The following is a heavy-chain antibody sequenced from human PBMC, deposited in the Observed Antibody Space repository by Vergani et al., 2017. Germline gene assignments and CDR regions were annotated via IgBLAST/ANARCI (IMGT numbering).Heavy chain of an antibody. V-gene: IGHV4-39*02. CDR2: IYFIGST. D-gene: IGHD2/OR15-2a*01. J-gene: IGHJ4*02. CDR1: GGSISSSSYY. CDR3: ARRGAIYGYFDH. Sequence: QLQLQESGPGLVKPSETLSLTCTVSGGSISSSSYYWGWIRQPPGKGLEWIGSIYFIGSTYYNPSLKSRGTISVDTSKNHLSLKLSSVTAADTAVYYCARRGAIYGYFDHWGQGTQVTVSS.